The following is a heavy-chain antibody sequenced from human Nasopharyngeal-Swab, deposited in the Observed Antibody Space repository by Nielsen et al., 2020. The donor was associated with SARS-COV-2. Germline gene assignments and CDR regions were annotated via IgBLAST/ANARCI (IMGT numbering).Heavy chain of an antibody. J-gene: IGHJ6*02. CDR3: ARMMYFHGYYAMDV. D-gene: IGHD3-10*01. CDR2: INPSGGGT. V-gene: IGHV1-46*01. Sequence: ASVKVSCKASGYTFTTYYIHWVRQAPGQGLEWMGIINPSGGGTNYAQKFKGRATMTGDTSTGTVYMELTSLTSEDTAVYYCARMMYFHGYYAMDVWAKGPRSPSP. CDR1: GYTFTTYY.